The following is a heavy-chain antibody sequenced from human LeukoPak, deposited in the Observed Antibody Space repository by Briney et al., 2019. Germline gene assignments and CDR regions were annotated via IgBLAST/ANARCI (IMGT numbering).Heavy chain of an antibody. CDR2: IPYDGSNK. Sequence: PGRSLRLSCAASGSTFSSYAMHWVRQAPGKGLEWVAVIPYDGSNKYYADSVKGRFTISRDNSKNTLYLQMNSLRAEDTAVYYCARDVTPRYWGQGTLVTVSS. J-gene: IGHJ4*02. CDR1: GSTFSSYA. V-gene: IGHV3-30-3*01. CDR3: ARDVTPRY.